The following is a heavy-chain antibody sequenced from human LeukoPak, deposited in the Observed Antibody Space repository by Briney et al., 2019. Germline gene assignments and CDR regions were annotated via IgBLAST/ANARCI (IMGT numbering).Heavy chain of an antibody. CDR1: GYTFTSYD. J-gene: IGHJ1*01. CDR2: ISAYNGNT. D-gene: IGHD3-22*01. Sequence: ASVKVSCKASGYTFTSYDINWVRQATGQGLEWMGWISAYNGNTNYAQKLQGRVTMTTDTSTSTAYMELRSLRSDDTAVYYCARDYDSSGYYQSHLFQHWGQGTLVTVSS. V-gene: IGHV1-18*01. CDR3: ARDYDSSGYYQSHLFQH.